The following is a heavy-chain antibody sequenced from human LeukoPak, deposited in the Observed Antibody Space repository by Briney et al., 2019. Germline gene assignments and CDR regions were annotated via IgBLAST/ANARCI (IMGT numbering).Heavy chain of an antibody. CDR1: GYTLTELS. D-gene: IGHD3-9*01. J-gene: IGHJ4*02. V-gene: IGHV1-24*01. CDR2: FDPEDGET. CDR3: ATDILTGYYNGIRGYYFDY. Sequence: ASVKVSCKVSGYTLTELSMHWVRQAPGKGLEWMGGFDPEDGETIYAQKFQGRVTMTEDTSTDTAYMELSSLRSEDTAVYYCATDILTGYYNGIRGYYFDYWGQGTLVTVSS.